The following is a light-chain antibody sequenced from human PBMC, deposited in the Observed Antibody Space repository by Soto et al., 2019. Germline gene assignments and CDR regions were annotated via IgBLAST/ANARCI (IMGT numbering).Light chain of an antibody. CDR2: SHI. CDR1: SSNIGAGYD. V-gene: IGLV1-40*01. J-gene: IGLJ1*01. Sequence: QLVLTQPPSVSGAPGQKIIISCTGSSSNIGAGYDVHWYRQLPGAAPKLLIYSHINRPSGVPDRFSGSQSDTSASLAITGLQAEDEADYYCQSYDSSLSGYVFGTGTKVTVL. CDR3: QSYDSSLSGYV.